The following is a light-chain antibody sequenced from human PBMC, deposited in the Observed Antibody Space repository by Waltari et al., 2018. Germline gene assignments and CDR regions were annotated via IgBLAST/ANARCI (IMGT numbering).Light chain of an antibody. CDR1: SSAVGGYNY. J-gene: IGLJ1*01. Sequence: QSALTQPASVSGSPGQSITISCTGTSSAVGGYNYVSWYQQHPGKAPKLMIYDVSKRPSGVSNRFSGSKSGNTASLTISGLQAEDEADYYCSSYTSSSTFFYVFGTGTKVTVL. V-gene: IGLV2-14*01. CDR3: SSYTSSSTFFYV. CDR2: DVS.